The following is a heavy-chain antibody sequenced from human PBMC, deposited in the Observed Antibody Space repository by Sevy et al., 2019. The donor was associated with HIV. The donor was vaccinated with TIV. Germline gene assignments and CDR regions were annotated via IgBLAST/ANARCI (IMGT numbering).Heavy chain of an antibody. J-gene: IGHJ4*02. CDR3: ARVTFLHYIDY. CDR1: GYPFTSYG. Sequence: ASVKVSCKTSGYPFTSYGVTWVRQAPGQGLEWMGWMSTYNGNRNYAQKYQGRVTMTTDTSTNTVYMELRSLRSDNTAIYYCARVTFLHYIDYWGQGTLVTVSS. CDR2: MSTYNGNR. D-gene: IGHD3-10*01. V-gene: IGHV1-18*01.